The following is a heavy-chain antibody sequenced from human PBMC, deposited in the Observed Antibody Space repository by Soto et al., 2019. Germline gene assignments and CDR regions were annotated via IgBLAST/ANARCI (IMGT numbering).Heavy chain of an antibody. D-gene: IGHD3-10*01. Sequence: QVQLVESGGGVVQPGRSLRLSCAASGFTFGSYGMHWVRQAPGKGLEWVAVISYDGSNKYYADSVKGRFTISRDNSKNTLYLQMNSLRAEDTAVYYCAKDWTWFGEFIEQDYYYGMDVW. CDR1: GFTFGSYG. CDR3: AKDWTWFGEFIEQDYYYGMDV. J-gene: IGHJ6*01. V-gene: IGHV3-30*18. CDR2: ISYDGSNK.